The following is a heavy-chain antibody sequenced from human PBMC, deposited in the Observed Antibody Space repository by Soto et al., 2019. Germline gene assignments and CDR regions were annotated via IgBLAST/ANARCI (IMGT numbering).Heavy chain of an antibody. J-gene: IGHJ4*02. V-gene: IGHV4-59*01. D-gene: IGHD3-10*01. CDR3: ARGGVWFGELTPYYFDY. Sequence: QVQLQESGPGLVKPSETLSLTCTVSGGSISSYYWSWIRQPPGKGLEWIGYIYYSGSTNYNPSLKSRVTISVDTSKNQFSLKLSSVTAADTAVYYCARGGVWFGELTPYYFDYWGQGTLVTVSS. CDR1: GGSISSYY. CDR2: IYYSGST.